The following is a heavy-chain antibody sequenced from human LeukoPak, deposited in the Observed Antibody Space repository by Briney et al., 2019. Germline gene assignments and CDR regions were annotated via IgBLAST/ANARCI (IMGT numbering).Heavy chain of an antibody. J-gene: IGHJ4*01. D-gene: IGHD3-22*01. Sequence: PSETLSLTCTVSGDSTSRYYWSWIRQPPGKGLEFLGYIFYSGIVNYNPSLKSRVTMSVDSSKNQVSLSVTSVTAADTAVYFCATTWYFDSRGYLFEDWGHGTLVTVSS. CDR1: GDSTSRYY. V-gene: IGHV4-59*01. CDR3: ATTWYFDSRGYLFED. CDR2: IFYSGIV.